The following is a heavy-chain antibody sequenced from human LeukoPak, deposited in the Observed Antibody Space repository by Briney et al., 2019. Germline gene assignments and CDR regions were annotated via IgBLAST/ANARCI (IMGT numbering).Heavy chain of an antibody. V-gene: IGHV3-30*18. D-gene: IGHD3-22*01. J-gene: IGHJ4*02. CDR3: AKGTYDSSGYYSGYFDY. CDR2: ISYDGSNK. Sequence: GGSLRLSCAASGFTFSRYGMDWVRQAPGKGVEGGGVISYDGSNKYYADSVKGRFTISRDNSKNTLYLQMNSLRAEDTAVYYCAKGTYDSSGYYSGYFDYWGQGTLVTVSS. CDR1: GFTFSRYG.